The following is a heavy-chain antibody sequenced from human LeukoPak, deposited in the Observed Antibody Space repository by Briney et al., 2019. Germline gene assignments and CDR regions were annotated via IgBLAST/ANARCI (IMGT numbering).Heavy chain of an antibody. CDR2: ISSSGSTI. CDR3: ARDGSVYGDDY. V-gene: IGHV3-48*03. D-gene: IGHD4-17*01. CDR1: GFTFSSYE. Sequence: GGSLRLSCAASGFTFSSYEINWVRQAPGKGLEWVSYISSSGSTIYYADSVKGRFTISRDNAKNSLYLQMNSLRAEDTAVYYCARDGSVYGDDYWGQGTLVTVSS. J-gene: IGHJ4*02.